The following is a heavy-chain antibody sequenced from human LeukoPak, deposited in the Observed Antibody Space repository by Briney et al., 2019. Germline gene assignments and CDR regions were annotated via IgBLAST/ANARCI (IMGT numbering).Heavy chain of an antibody. CDR3: ARSYYDSSGYASFDY. J-gene: IGHJ4*02. CDR2: IYPGDSDT. Sequence: GESLKISCKGSGYSFTSYWIGWVRQMPGKGLEWMGIIYPGDSDTRYSPSFQGQVTISADKSISTAYLQWSSLKASDTAMYYCARSYYDSSGYASFDYWGPGTLVTVSS. D-gene: IGHD3-22*01. V-gene: IGHV5-51*01. CDR1: GYSFTSYW.